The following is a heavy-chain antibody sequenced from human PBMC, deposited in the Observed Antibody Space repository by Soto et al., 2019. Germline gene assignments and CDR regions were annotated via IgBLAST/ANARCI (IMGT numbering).Heavy chain of an antibody. Sequence: QVQLVESEGGVVQPGRSLRLSCAASGFTFSSYAMYWVRQAPGKGLEWVAVISYDGSNKYYADSVKGRFTISRDNSKNTLYLQMNSLRAEDTAVYYCARDPQMSGYSSGWYVYWGQGTLVTVSS. CDR2: ISYDGSNK. J-gene: IGHJ4*02. CDR1: GFTFSSYA. V-gene: IGHV3-30-3*01. CDR3: ARDPQMSGYSSGWYVY. D-gene: IGHD6-19*01.